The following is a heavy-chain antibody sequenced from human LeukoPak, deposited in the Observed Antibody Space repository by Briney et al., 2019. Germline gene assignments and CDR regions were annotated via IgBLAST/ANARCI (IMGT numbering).Heavy chain of an antibody. Sequence: GGSLRLSCAASGFTFSSYSMNWVRQAPGKGLEWVSSISSSSSYIYYADSVKGRFTISRDNAKNSLYLQMNSLRAEDTAVYYCARRVSSSSWYELDYWGQGTLVTVSS. V-gene: IGHV3-21*01. CDR2: ISSSSSYI. D-gene: IGHD6-13*01. CDR3: ARRVSSSSWYELDY. CDR1: GFTFSSYS. J-gene: IGHJ4*02.